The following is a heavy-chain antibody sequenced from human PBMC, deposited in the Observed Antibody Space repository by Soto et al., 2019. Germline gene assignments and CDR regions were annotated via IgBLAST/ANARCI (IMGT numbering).Heavy chain of an antibody. J-gene: IGHJ4*02. Sequence: ASVKVSFKASGYTFTSYYMQWVRQAPGQGLEWMGIINPSGGSTSYAQKFQGRVTMTRDTSTSTVYRELRSLSSDDTAVYYCARDGAAVTTGISGYWGQGTLVTVSS. CDR3: ARDGAAVTTGISGY. CDR2: INPSGGST. V-gene: IGHV1-46*01. D-gene: IGHD4-4*01. CDR1: GYTFTSYY.